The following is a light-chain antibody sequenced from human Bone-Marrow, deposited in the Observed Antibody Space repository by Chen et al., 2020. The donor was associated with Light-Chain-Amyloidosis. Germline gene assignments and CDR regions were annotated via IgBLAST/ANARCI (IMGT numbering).Light chain of an antibody. V-gene: IGKV3-20*01. J-gene: IGKJ4*01. CDR2: GSS. CDR1: QTISSKD. CDR3: QQYGTSPLT. Sequence: IALTQSPGTLSMSPGEGSKLSCRASQTISSKDLTWYQQKFGQAPRLLIYGSSSRATGIPGRFTGSGSGTDFTLTINRLEPEDFAMYYCQQYGTSPLTFGGGTKVEIK.